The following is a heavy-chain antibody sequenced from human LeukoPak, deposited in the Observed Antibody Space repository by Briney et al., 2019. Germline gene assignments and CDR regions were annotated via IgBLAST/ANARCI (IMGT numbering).Heavy chain of an antibody. CDR1: GGSISSSSYY. CDR3: ARPWYSSSSPFDY. Sequence: SETLSLTCTVSGGSISSSSYYWGWIRQPPGKGLEWIGSIYYSGSTYYNPSLKSRVTMSVDTSKNQFSLKLSSVTAADTAVYYCARPWYSSSSPFDYWGQGTLVTVSS. CDR2: IYYSGST. D-gene: IGHD6-6*01. J-gene: IGHJ4*02. V-gene: IGHV4-39*01.